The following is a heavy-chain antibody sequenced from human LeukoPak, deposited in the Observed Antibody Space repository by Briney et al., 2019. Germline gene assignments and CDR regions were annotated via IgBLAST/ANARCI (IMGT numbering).Heavy chain of an antibody. J-gene: IGHJ4*02. Sequence: GGSLRLSCAASGFTFSSYEMNWVRQAPGKGLEWVSYISSSGSTIYYADSVKGRFTISRDNAKNSLYLQMNSLRAEDTAVYYCASYVTAMAVHYWGQGTLVTVSS. D-gene: IGHD5-18*01. V-gene: IGHV3-48*03. CDR2: ISSSGSTI. CDR1: GFTFSSYE. CDR3: ASYVTAMAVHY.